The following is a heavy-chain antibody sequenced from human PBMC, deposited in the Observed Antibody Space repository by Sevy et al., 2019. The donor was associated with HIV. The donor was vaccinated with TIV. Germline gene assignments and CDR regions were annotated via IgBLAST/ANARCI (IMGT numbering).Heavy chain of an antibody. Sequence: SGPTLVKPTQTLTLTCTFSGFSLSTSGVGVGWIRQPPGKALEWLARVYWDDGKVYSPSLKSRLTVTKDTSKNQVVLTMTNVDPADTATYFCVKDVYYSGSGTWAPDSWGQGTLVTVSS. CDR2: VYWDDGK. CDR3: VKDVYYSGSGTWAPDS. J-gene: IGHJ4*02. D-gene: IGHD3-10*01. V-gene: IGHV2-5*02. CDR1: GFSLSTSGVG.